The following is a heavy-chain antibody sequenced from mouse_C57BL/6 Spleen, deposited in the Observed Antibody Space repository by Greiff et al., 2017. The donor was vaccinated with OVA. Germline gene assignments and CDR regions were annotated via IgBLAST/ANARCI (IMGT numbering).Heavy chain of an antibody. J-gene: IGHJ1*03. V-gene: IGHV5-9-1*02. CDR1: GFTFSSYA. Sequence: EVNVVESGEGLVKPGGSLKLSCAASGFTFSSYAMSWVRQTPEKRLEWVAYISSGGDYIYYADTVKGRFTISRDNARNTLYLQMSSLKSEDTAMYYCTRVSLTTVVAKGYFDVWGTGTTVTVSS. D-gene: IGHD1-1*01. CDR3: TRVSLTTVVAKGYFDV. CDR2: ISSGGDYI.